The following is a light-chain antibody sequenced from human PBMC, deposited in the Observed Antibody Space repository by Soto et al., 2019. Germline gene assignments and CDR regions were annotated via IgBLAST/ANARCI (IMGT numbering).Light chain of an antibody. V-gene: IGLV3-21*02. CDR2: DNS. CDR3: QVWDSSSNHRV. J-gene: IGLJ3*02. Sequence: SYVMTQPPSVSVAPGQTARITCGGTNIGSKRVHWHQQKPGQAPVLVVHDNSDRPSGIPERFSGSNSGNTATLTISRVEAGDEADYYCQVWDSSSNHRVFGGGTKVTVL. CDR1: NIGSKR.